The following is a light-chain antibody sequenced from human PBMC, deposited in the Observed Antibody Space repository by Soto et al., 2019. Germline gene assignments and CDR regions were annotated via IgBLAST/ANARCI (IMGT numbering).Light chain of an antibody. J-gene: IGKJ2*01. V-gene: IGKV3D-15*01. CDR3: QQYNNWPLYT. CDR2: GAS. Sequence: EIVMTQSPVTLSVSPGERATLSCRSSQSVSSNLAWYQQKPGQAPRLLIYGASIRATGIPARFSGSGSGTEFTLTISSLQSEDFAVYYCQQYNNWPLYTFGQGTKVDIK. CDR1: QSVSSN.